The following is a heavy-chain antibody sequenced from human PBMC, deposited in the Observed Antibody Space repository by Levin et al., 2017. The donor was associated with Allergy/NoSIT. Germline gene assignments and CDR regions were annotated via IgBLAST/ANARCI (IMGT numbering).Heavy chain of an antibody. CDR2: IYYSGST. CDR3: ARTWFFSNPYFDY. CDR1: GGSISSSSYY. D-gene: IGHD4-11*01. Sequence: SQTLSLTCTVSGGSISSSSYYWGWIRQPPGKGLEWIGSIYYSGSTYYNPSLKSRVTISVDTSKNQFSLKLSSVTAADTAVYYCARTWFFSNPYFDYWGQGTLVTVSS. V-gene: IGHV4-39*01. J-gene: IGHJ4*02.